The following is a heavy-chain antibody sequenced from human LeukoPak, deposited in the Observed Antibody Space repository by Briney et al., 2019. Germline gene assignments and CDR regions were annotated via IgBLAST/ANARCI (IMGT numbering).Heavy chain of an antibody. V-gene: IGHV3-43D*04. CDR2: ITWDGNIA. CDR1: GFTFDNYA. CDR3: AKAAEGVVVPAAGFDS. Sequence: GGSLRLSCAASGFTFDNYAMHWVRQAPGKGLEWVSHITWDGNIAYYADSVKGRFTISRDNTKNSMFLQMDRLRPDDTALYYCAKAAEGVVVPAAGFDSWGQGTLVTVSS. D-gene: IGHD2-2*01. J-gene: IGHJ4*02.